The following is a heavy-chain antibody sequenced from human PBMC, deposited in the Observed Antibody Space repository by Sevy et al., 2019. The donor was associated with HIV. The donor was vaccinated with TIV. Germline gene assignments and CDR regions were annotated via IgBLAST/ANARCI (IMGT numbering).Heavy chain of an antibody. CDR2: IKSKTDPGTT. J-gene: IGHJ4*02. V-gene: IGHV3-15*01. Sequence: GGSLRLSCAGSGITFSIAWMSWVRQVPGKGLEWVGRIKSKTDPGTTDYAAPVKGRFTISRDDSKSTLYLQMNSLKTEDTAVYYCTTEHPSGPFDNWGLGTLVTVSS. CDR3: TTEHPSGPFDN. CDR1: GITFSIAW.